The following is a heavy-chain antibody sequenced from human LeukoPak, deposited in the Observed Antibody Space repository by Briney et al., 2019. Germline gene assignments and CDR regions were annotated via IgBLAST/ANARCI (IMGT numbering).Heavy chain of an antibody. CDR1: GFTFSSYW. V-gene: IGHV3-7*01. D-gene: IGHD3-22*01. CDR3: ARGGKFYYDSSGYPGDY. J-gene: IGHJ4*02. Sequence: GGSLRLSCVASGFTFSSYWMSWVRQAPGKGLEWVANIKQDGSEKYYVDSVRGRFTISRDNVKNSLYLQMNSLRAEDTAVYYCARGGKFYYDSSGYPGDYGGQGTLVTVS. CDR2: IKQDGSEK.